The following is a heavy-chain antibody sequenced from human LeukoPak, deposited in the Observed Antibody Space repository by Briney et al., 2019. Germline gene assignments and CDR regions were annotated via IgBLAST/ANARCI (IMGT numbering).Heavy chain of an antibody. CDR3: ARGPSGGYNPDGADY. Sequence: PGGSLRLSCTASGFTFSSSWMHWLRQGPGKGLVWVSRITSDGRTTIYADSVKGRFSISRDNSKNTLYLRMNSLRAEDTAVYYCARGPSGGYNPDGADYWGQGTLVTVSS. D-gene: IGHD5-24*01. J-gene: IGHJ4*02. CDR1: GFTFSSSW. V-gene: IGHV3-74*01. CDR2: ITSDGRTT.